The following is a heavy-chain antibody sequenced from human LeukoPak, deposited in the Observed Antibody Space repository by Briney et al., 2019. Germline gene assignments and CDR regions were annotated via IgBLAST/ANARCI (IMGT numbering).Heavy chain of an antibody. J-gene: IGHJ5*02. D-gene: IGHD5-18*01. CDR1: GGSISSGSYY. Sequence: SQTLSLTCTVSGGSISSGSYYWSWIRRPAGKGLEWIGRIYTSGSTNYNPSLKSRVTISVDTSKNQLSLKLSSVTAADTAVYYCARYSYGYDWFDPWGQGTLVTVSS. CDR3: ARYSYGYDWFDP. V-gene: IGHV4-61*02. CDR2: IYTSGST.